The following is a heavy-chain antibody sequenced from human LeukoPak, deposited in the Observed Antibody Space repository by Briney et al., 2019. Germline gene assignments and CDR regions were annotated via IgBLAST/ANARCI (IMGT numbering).Heavy chain of an antibody. J-gene: IGHJ4*02. CDR2: ISWNSGSI. V-gene: IGHV3-9*01. D-gene: IGHD4-17*01. CDR1: GFTFSSYD. Sequence: PGGSLRLSCAASGFTFSSYDMHWVRQATGKGLEWVSGISWNSGSIGYADSVKGRFTISRDNAKNSLYLQMNSLRAEDTALYYCAKGLYGDHLRFDYWGQGTLVTVSS. CDR3: AKGLYGDHLRFDY.